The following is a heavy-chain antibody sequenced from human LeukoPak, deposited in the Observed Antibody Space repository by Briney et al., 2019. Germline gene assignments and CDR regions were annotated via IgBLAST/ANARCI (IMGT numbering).Heavy chain of an antibody. D-gene: IGHD3-22*01. J-gene: IGHJ4*02. CDR3: AKDQFYDSSGVFDY. V-gene: IGHV3-30*18. Sequence: GGSLRLSCAASGFTFSSYGMHWVRQAPGKGLEWVAVISYDGSNKYYADSVKGRFTISRDNSKNTLYLQMNSLRAEDTAVYYCAKDQFYDSSGVFDYWGQGTLVTVSS. CDR2: ISYDGSNK. CDR1: GFTFSSYG.